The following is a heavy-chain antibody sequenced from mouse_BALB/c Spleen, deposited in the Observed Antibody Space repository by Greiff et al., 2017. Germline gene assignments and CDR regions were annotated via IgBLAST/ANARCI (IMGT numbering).Heavy chain of an antibody. Sequence: EVQLVESGGGLVQPGGSRKLSCAASGFTFSSFGMHWVRQAPEKGLEWVAYISSGSSTIYYADTVKGRFTISRDNPKNTLFLQMTSLRSEDTAMYDCARSLYDYGSNPGYFDYWGQGTTLTVSS. V-gene: IGHV5-17*02. CDR3: ARSLYDYGSNPGYFDY. J-gene: IGHJ2*01. CDR1: GFTFSSFG. D-gene: IGHD1-1*01. CDR2: ISSGSSTI.